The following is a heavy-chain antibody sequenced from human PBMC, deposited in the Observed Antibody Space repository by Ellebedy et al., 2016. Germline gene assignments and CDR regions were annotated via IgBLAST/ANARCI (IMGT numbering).Heavy chain of an antibody. Sequence: GGSLRLSCAASGFTFTSYWMSWVRQAPGKGLEWVANIKQDGGKKYHVDSVRGRFTISRDNARNSLYLQMNSLRAEDTAVYYCASLGGRQRYSDWGQGTLVTVST. CDR2: IKQDGGKK. D-gene: IGHD6-6*01. CDR3: ASLGGRQRYSD. CDR1: GFTFTSYW. J-gene: IGHJ4*02. V-gene: IGHV3-7*01.